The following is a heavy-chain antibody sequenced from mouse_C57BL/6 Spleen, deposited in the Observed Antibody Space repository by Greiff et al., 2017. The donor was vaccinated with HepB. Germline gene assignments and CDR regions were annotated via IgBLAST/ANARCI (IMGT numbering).Heavy chain of an antibody. CDR3: ARKDYGSSYVRFDY. V-gene: IGHV1-55*01. J-gene: IGHJ2*01. Sequence: VQLQQPGAELVKPGASVKMSCKASGYTFTSYWITWVKQRPGQGLEWIGDIYPGSGSTNYNEKFKSKATLTVDTSSSTAYMQLSSLTSEDSAVYYGARKDYGSSYVRFDYWGQGTTLTVSS. CDR1: GYTFTSYW. CDR2: IYPGSGST. D-gene: IGHD1-1*01.